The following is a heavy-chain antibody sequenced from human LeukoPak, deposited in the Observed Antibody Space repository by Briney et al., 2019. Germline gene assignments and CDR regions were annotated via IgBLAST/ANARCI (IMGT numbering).Heavy chain of an antibody. V-gene: IGHV3-21*01. CDR3: VRLRRNSDTSGFYYYYDY. J-gene: IGHJ4*02. CDR1: GYIFSSYS. CDR2: ISVRSNYI. D-gene: IGHD3-22*01. Sequence: KPGGSLRLSCAASGYIFSSYSINWVRQAPGKGLEWVSSISVRSNYIYYADSVRGRFSISRDDARDSLYLQMNSLRAEDTAVYYCVRLRRNSDTSGFYYYYDYWGQGTLVTVSS.